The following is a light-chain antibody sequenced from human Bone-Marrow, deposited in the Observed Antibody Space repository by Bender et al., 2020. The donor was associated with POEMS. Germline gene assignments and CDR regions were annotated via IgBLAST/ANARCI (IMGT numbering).Light chain of an antibody. CDR3: AVWDDSLNGWV. V-gene: IGLV1-44*01. Sequence: QSVLTQPPSASGTPGQRVTISCSGGSSNIGAHAVNWYQHLPGTATKLPLYSSHRRPSEVPDRFSGSRSGTSASLAISGLQAEDEADYYCAVWDDSLNGWVFGGGTKLTVL. CDR2: SSH. J-gene: IGLJ3*02. CDR1: SSNIGAHA.